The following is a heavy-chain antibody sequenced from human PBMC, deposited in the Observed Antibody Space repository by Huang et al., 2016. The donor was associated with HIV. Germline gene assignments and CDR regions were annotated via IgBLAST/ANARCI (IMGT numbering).Heavy chain of an antibody. CDR3: ARTEMEYYYGSSGYYPDY. J-gene: IGHJ4*02. V-gene: IGHV3-48*01. D-gene: IGHD3-22*01. CDR2: SSGTSSNI. CDR1: GFDFSKYS. Sequence: EVQLVESGGALVQPGGSLKLSCVVSGFDFSKYSMNWVRQAPGKGVEWVSYSSGTSSNIYYAESVKGRFTISRDNAKNSVFLQMRSLRAEDTALYYCARTEMEYYYGSSGYYPDYWGQGTQVTVSS.